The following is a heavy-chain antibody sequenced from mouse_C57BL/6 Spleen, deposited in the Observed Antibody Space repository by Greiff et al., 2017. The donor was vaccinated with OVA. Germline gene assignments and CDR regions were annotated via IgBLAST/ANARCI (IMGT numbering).Heavy chain of an antibody. CDR1: GYSFTGYY. Sequence: EVKLQESGPELVKPGASVKISCKASGYSFTGYYMNWVKQSPEKSLEWIGEINPSTGGTTYNQKFKAKATLTVDKSSSTAYMQLKSLTSEDSAVYYCARHLRRHYFDYWGQGTTLTVSS. V-gene: IGHV1-42*01. CDR2: INPSTGGT. CDR3: ARHLRRHYFDY. J-gene: IGHJ2*01.